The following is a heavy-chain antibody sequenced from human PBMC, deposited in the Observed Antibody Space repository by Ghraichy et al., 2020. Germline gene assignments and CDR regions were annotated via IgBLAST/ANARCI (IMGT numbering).Heavy chain of an antibody. CDR1: GFSLSTSGVG. V-gene: IGHV2-5*02. Sequence: SGPTLVKPTQTLTLTCTFSGFSLSTSGVGVGWIRQPPGKALEWLALIYWDDDKRYSPSLKSRLTITKDTSKNQVVLTMTNMDPVDTATYYCAHRIPSWGLWGLGFDYWGQGTLVTVSS. J-gene: IGHJ4*02. CDR3: AHRIPSWGLWGLGFDY. CDR2: IYWDDDK. D-gene: IGHD3-16*01.